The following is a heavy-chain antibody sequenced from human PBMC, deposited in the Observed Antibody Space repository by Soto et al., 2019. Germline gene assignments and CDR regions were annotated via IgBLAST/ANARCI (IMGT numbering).Heavy chain of an antibody. CDR1: GYTFTSYG. Sequence: GASVKVSCKASGYTFTSYGISWVRQAPGQGLEWMGWISAYNGNTNYAQKLQGRVTMTTDTSTSTAYMELRSLSSVTAADTAVYYCARDHRITGTTRGWGMDAWGQGTTVTV. CDR3: ARDHRITGTTRGWGMDA. D-gene: IGHD1-7*01. CDR2: ISAYNGNT. J-gene: IGHJ6*02. V-gene: IGHV1-18*01.